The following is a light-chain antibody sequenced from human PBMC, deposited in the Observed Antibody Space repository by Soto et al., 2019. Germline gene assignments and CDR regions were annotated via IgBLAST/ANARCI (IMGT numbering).Light chain of an antibody. CDR1: SSELGGYKY. J-gene: IGLJ2*01. CDR2: DVS. CDR3: NSYTSSSTLV. V-gene: IGLV2-14*03. Sequence: QSALTQPASVSGSPGQSITISCTGTSSELGGYKYVSWYQQHPGKAPKLMIYDVSNRPSGVSNRFSGSKSGNTASLTISGLQAEDEADYYCNSYTSSSTLVFGGGTKLTV.